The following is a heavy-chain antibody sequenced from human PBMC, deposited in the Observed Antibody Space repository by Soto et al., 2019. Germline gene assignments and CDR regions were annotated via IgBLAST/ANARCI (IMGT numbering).Heavy chain of an antibody. CDR1: GGTFSSYS. V-gene: IGHV1-69*05. D-gene: IGHD3-16*01. CDR2: IIPIFGTA. J-gene: IGHJ6*02. Sequence: SVEVSCKASGGTFSSYSISWVRQAPGQGLEWMGGIIPIFGTANYAQKLQGRVTMTTDTSTSTAYMELRSLRSDDTAVYYCAREGAGGYYYYYGMDVWGQGTTVTVSS. CDR3: AREGAGGYYYYYGMDV.